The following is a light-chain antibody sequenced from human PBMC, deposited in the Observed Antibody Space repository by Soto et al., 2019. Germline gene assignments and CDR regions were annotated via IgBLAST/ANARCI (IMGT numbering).Light chain of an antibody. J-gene: IGLJ1*01. CDR2: EVS. CDR1: SSDVGGYNY. Sequence: QLVLTQPPSASGSPGQSVTISCTGTSSDVGGYNYVSWYQQHPGKAPKLMISEVSKRPSGVPDRFSGSKSGNTASLTVSGLQAEDEADYYCTSYAGSNNLVVFGTGTKVTVL. CDR3: TSYAGSNNLVV. V-gene: IGLV2-8*01.